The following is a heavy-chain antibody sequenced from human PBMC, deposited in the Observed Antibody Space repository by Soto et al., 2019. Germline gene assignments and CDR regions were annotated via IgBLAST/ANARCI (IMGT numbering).Heavy chain of an antibody. CDR3: AKNYYFDC. CDR2: INRSGGSA. D-gene: IGHD3-10*01. Sequence: VQLLDSGGGLVQPGGSLRLSCEASGFTFSSYAMSWVRQAPGKGLEWVSSINRSGGSANYADSVKGRFTISRDDSKNILSLQMNSLRAEDTAIYYCAKNYYFDCWGQGTLVTVSS. J-gene: IGHJ4*02. CDR1: GFTFSSYA. V-gene: IGHV3-23*01.